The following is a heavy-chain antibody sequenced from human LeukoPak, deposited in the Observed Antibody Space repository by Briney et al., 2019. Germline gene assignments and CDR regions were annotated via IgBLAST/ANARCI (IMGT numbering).Heavy chain of an antibody. Sequence: PGGSLRLSCAASGFTFSSYWMSWVRQAPGKGPEWVANIKQDGSEKYYVDSVKGRFTISRDNAKNSLYLQMNSLRAEDTAVYYCARDLRVGFFDYWGQGTLVTVSS. V-gene: IGHV3-7*01. CDR2: IKQDGSEK. CDR1: GFTFSSYW. CDR3: ARDLRVGFFDY. J-gene: IGHJ4*02. D-gene: IGHD3-3*01.